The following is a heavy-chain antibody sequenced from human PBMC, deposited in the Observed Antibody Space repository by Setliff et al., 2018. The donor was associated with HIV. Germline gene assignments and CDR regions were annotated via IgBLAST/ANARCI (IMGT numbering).Heavy chain of an antibody. CDR2: MRSKSYSATT. CDR3: ASARIPTGGTSTSFDY. Sequence: GGSLRLSCTASGFTFGDYAMSWGRQAPGKGLEWVGFMRSKSYSATTEYAASVKGRFIISRDDSKGIAYLQMNSLRTEDTAVYHCASARIPTGGTSTSFDYWGQGTLVTVSS. V-gene: IGHV3-49*04. CDR1: GFTFGDYA. J-gene: IGHJ4*02. D-gene: IGHD1-1*01.